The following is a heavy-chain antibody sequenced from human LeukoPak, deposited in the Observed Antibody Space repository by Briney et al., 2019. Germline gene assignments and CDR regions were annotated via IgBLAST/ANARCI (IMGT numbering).Heavy chain of an antibody. Sequence: GGSLRLSCAVSGFTLGRYAMSWVRQAPGKGLEWVSGISDSGGSTYYADSVKGRFTISRDNSRNTLYLQMNTLRAEDTAVYYCAKCRGSSWSDYFDYWGQGTLVTVSS. J-gene: IGHJ4*02. CDR1: GFTLGRYA. D-gene: IGHD6-13*01. CDR2: ISDSGGST. V-gene: IGHV3-23*01. CDR3: AKCRGSSWSDYFDY.